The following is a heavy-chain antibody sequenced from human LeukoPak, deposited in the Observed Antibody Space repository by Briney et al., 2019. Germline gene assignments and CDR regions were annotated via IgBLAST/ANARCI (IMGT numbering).Heavy chain of an antibody. V-gene: IGHV3-23*01. CDR1: GFTFSSYA. Sequence: RGSLRLSCAASGFTFSSYAMSWVRQAPGKGLEWVSAISGSGGSTYYADSVKGRFTISRDNSKNTLYLQMNSLRAEDTAVYYCAKGGQGVVPAAIAYWGQGTLVTVSS. D-gene: IGHD2-2*01. CDR3: AKGGQGVVPAAIAY. CDR2: ISGSGGST. J-gene: IGHJ4*02.